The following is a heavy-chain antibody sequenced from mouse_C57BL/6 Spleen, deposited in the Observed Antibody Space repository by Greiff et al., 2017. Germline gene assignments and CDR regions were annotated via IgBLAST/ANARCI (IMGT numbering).Heavy chain of an antibody. D-gene: IGHD1-1*01. V-gene: IGHV1-82*01. J-gene: IGHJ4*01. CDR1: GYAFSSSW. CDR2: IYPGDGDT. Sequence: QVQLQQSGPELVKPGASVKISCKASGYAFSSSWMNWVKQRPGKGLEWIGRIYPGDGDTNYNGKFKGKDTLTADKSSSTAYMQLSSLTSEDSAVYFCARSPFYYGSDYAMDYWGQGTSVTVSS. CDR3: ARSPFYYGSDYAMDY.